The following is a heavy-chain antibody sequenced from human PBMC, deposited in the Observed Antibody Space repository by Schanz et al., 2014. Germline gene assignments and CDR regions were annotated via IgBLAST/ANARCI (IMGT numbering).Heavy chain of an antibody. V-gene: IGHV3-33*01. CDR3: ARDLEGCDGGGGGFDP. D-gene: IGHD2-21*01. CDR2: IWSDGSGK. J-gene: IGHJ5*02. Sequence: GQLAESGGGVVQPGGSLRLSCAASGFIFSNYGMHWVRQAPGKGLEWVAVIWSDGSGKYYADSVKGRFTISRDSPKNTLYLQMNRLRAEDTALYYYARDLEGCDGGGGGFDPWGQGTLVTVSS. CDR1: GFIFSNYG.